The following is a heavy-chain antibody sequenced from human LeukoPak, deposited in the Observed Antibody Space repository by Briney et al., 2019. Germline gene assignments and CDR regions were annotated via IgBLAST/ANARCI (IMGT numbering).Heavy chain of an antibody. CDR1: GFTFSSTW. V-gene: IGHV3-74*01. Sequence: GGSLRLSCAASGFTFSSTWMHWFRQAPGKGLVWVSRIHSDGSSTIYADSVKDRFTISRDNAKNTLYLQMNSLRAEDTAIYFCAKGSGNGYGSGPFDYWGQGTLVTVSS. CDR2: IHSDGSST. J-gene: IGHJ4*02. D-gene: IGHD3-10*01. CDR3: AKGSGNGYGSGPFDY.